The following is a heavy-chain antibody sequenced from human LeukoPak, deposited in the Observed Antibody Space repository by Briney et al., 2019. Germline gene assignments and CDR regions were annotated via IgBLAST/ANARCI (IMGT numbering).Heavy chain of an antibody. V-gene: IGHV3-48*04. D-gene: IGHD3-10*02. CDR3: AELGITMIGGV. CDR1: GFTFSSYN. CDR2: ISSSGSTI. Sequence: GGSLSLSCTASGFTFSSYNFNWVRQAPGKGLEWVSYISSSGSTIYYADSVKGRFTISRDSAKNSLYLQMNSLRAEDTAVYYCAELGITMIGGVWGKGTTVTISS. J-gene: IGHJ6*04.